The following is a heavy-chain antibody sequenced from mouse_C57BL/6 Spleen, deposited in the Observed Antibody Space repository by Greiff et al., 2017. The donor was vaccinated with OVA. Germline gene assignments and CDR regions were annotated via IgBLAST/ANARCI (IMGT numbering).Heavy chain of an antibody. CDR3: ARENYSNYGGLYYYAMDY. CDR2: INPNNGGT. V-gene: IGHV1-18*01. CDR1: GYTFTDYN. D-gene: IGHD2-5*01. Sequence: QLQQSGPELVKPGASVKIPCKASGYTFTDYNMDWVKQSHGKSLEWIGDINPNNGGTIYNQKFKGKATLTVDKSSSTAYMELRSLTSEDTAVYYCARENYSNYGGLYYYAMDYWGQGTSVTVSS. J-gene: IGHJ4*01.